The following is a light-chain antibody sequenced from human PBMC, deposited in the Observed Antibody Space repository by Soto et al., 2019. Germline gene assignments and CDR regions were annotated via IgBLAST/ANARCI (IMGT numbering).Light chain of an antibody. CDR1: QNISNY. V-gene: IGKV1-39*01. CDR2: AAS. J-gene: IGKJ1*01. CDR3: QQSNSTPPT. Sequence: DIQMTQSPSSLSASVGDRVTITCRASQNISNYLNWYHQRPGKAPKLLIYAASSLQSGVPSRFSGSGSGTDFTLTISSLQPEDFATYYCQQSNSTPPTFGQGTKADI.